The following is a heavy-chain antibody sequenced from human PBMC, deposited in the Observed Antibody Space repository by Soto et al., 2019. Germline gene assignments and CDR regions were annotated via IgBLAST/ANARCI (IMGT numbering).Heavy chain of an antibody. D-gene: IGHD3-10*01. CDR3: ASGSGHYYYYMDV. CDR1: GFTFKSYG. J-gene: IGHJ6*03. CDR2: IWYDGSDK. Sequence: GGSLRLSCAASGFTFKSYGMHWVRQAPGKGLEWVVVIWYDGSDKYYADSVKGRFTISRDNSKNTLSLQMNSLRAEDTAVYYCASGSGHYYYYMDVWGKGTTVTVSS. V-gene: IGHV3-33*01.